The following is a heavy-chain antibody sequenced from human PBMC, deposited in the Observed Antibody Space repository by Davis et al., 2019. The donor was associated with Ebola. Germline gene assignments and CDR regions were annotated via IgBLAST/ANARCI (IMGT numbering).Heavy chain of an antibody. CDR3: ARRNYYYYMDV. Sequence: PSETLSLTCTVSGGSVSSGHYYWSWIRQPPGKGLQWIGYIYYTGYTDYNPSLKSRVTISVDTSKNQFSLKLSSVTPADTAVYYCARRNYYYYMDVWGKGTTVIVSS. CDR1: GGSVSSGHYY. V-gene: IGHV4-61*01. J-gene: IGHJ6*03. CDR2: IYYTGYT.